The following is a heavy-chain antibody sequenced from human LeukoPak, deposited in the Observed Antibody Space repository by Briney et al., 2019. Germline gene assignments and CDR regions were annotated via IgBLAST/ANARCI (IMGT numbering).Heavy chain of an antibody. CDR3: ARFILHQLPNAKGAFDI. CDR2: IYYSGST. J-gene: IGHJ3*02. D-gene: IGHD2-2*01. V-gene: IGHV4-30-4*08. CDR1: AGSITSGDYY. Sequence: SQTLSLTCTVSAGSITSGDYYWSWIRQPPGKGLEWIGYIYYSGSTYYNPSLKSRVTISIDTSKNQFSLKLSSVTAADTAVYYCARFILHQLPNAKGAFDIWGQGTMVTVSS.